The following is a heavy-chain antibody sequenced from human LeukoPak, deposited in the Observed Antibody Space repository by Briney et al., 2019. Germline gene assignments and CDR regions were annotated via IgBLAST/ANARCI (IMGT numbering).Heavy chain of an antibody. J-gene: IGHJ4*02. Sequence: GESLKISCRGSGYTFTSYYMHWVRQAPGQGLEWMGIINPSGGSTSYAQKFQGRVTMTRDTSTSTVYMELSSLRSEDTAVYYCARGGARMRSGGSQRQTEGCCYFDYWGQGTLVTVSS. CDR2: INPSGGST. V-gene: IGHV1-46*01. D-gene: IGHD2-15*01. CDR3: ARGGARMRSGGSQRQTEGCCYFDY. CDR1: GYTFTSYY.